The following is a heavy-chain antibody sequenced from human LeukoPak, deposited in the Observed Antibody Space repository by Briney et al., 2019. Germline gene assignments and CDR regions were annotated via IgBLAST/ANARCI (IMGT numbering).Heavy chain of an antibody. CDR3: ARGLGAVAGTSDAFDI. Sequence: ASVKVSCKASGYTFTSYDINWVRQATGQGLEWMGWMNPNSGNTGYAQKFQGRVTMTRNTSISTAYMELSSLRSEDTAVYYCARGLGAVAGTSDAFDIWGQGTMVTVSS. CDR1: GYTFTSYD. CDR2: MNPNSGNT. J-gene: IGHJ3*02. V-gene: IGHV1-8*01. D-gene: IGHD6-19*01.